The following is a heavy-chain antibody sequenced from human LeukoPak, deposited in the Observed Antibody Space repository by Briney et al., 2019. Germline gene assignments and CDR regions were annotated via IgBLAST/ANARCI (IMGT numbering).Heavy chain of an antibody. V-gene: IGHV3-30*19. CDR2: LSYDGSSK. D-gene: IGHD5-18*01. J-gene: IGHJ3*02. CDR1: AFTFSRYG. CDR3: ARARSSYGYGDAFDI. Sequence: PGGSLRLSCAASAFTFSRYGMHWVRQAPGKGLEWVAVLSYDGSSKYYADSVKGRFTISRDNSKNTLYLQMNSLRAEDTAVYYCARARSSYGYGDAFDIWGQGTMVTVSS.